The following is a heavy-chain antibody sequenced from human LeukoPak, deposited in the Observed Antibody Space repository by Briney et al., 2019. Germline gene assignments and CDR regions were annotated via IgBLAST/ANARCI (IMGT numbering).Heavy chain of an antibody. V-gene: IGHV3-48*02. CDR1: GFTFSSYS. Sequence: GGSLRLSCAASGFTFSSYSMNWVRQALGKGLEWVSYITGSSTTIYYADSVKGRFTISRDNAKNSLYLHMSSLRDEDSAVYFCARAGGGYNYDDSWGQGTLVTVSS. J-gene: IGHJ4*02. CDR3: ARAGGGYNYDDS. CDR2: ITGSSTTI. D-gene: IGHD5-24*01.